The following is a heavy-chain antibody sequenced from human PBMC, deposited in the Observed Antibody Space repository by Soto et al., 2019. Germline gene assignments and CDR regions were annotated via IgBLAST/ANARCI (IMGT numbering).Heavy chain of an antibody. J-gene: IGHJ4*02. Sequence: GSLRLSCAASGFTVSSNYMSWVRQAPGKGLEWVSVIYSGGSTYYADSVKGRFTISRDNSKNTLYLQMNSLRAEDTAVYYCAREPNVEMATILIGPGSGKDDYWGQGTLVTVSS. CDR3: AREPNVEMATILIGPGSGKDDY. CDR1: GFTVSSNY. CDR2: IYSGGST. D-gene: IGHD5-12*01. V-gene: IGHV3-66*01.